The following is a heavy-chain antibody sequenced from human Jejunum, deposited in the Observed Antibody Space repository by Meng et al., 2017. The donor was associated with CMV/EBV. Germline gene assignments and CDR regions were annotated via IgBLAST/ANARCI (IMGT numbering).Heavy chain of an antibody. CDR1: SDA. CDR3: ARGHCSGGSCSSSVGNWFDP. V-gene: IGHV1-69*05. CDR2: IIPNFGRV. Sequence: SDAISGVRQAPGQGREWMGGIIPNFGRVNYVQKFQGRVSMTTDENMSTVYLELYSLRSDDTALYYCARGHCSGGSCSSSVGNWFDPWGQGTLVTVSS. D-gene: IGHD2-15*01. J-gene: IGHJ5*02.